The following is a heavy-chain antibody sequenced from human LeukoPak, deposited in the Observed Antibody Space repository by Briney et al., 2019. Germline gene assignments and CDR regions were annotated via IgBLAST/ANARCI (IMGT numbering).Heavy chain of an antibody. J-gene: IGHJ6*02. CDR1: GYTFTSYY. CDR3: ARDHKYCSSTSCGGDYYYYYGMDV. D-gene: IGHD2-2*01. V-gene: IGHV1-46*01. CDR2: INPSGGST. Sequence: GASVKVSCKASGYTFTSYYMHWVRQAPGQGLEWMGIINPSGGSTSYAQKFQGRVTMTRDTSTSTVYMELSSLRSEDTAVYYCARDHKYCSSTSCGGDYYYYYGMDVWGQGTTVTVSS.